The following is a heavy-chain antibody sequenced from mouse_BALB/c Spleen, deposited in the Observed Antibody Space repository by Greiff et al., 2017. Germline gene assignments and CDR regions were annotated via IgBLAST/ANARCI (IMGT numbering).Heavy chain of an antibody. CDR2: IFPGTGTT. CDR3: AREVPYAMDY. Sequence: VKLMESGAELVKPGASVKLSCKTSGYTFTSYWIQWVKQRPGQGLGWIGEIFPGTGTTYYNEKFKGKATLTIDTSSSTAYMQLSSLTSEDSAVYFCAREVPYAMDYWGQGTSVTVSS. CDR1: GYTFTSYW. D-gene: IGHD2-14*01. J-gene: IGHJ4*01. V-gene: IGHV1S132*01.